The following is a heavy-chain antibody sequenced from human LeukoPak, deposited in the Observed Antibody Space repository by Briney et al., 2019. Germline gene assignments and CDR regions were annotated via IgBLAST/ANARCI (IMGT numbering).Heavy chain of an antibody. Sequence: PSETLSLTCAVYGGPFTGYFWTWIRQPPGKGLEWIGEINHSGSTNYDPSLKSRVTISLDTSKNQFSLKLTSVTAADTAVYYCARVRYYDILVRYNWFDPWGQGTLVTVSS. CDR1: GGPFTGYF. J-gene: IGHJ5*02. D-gene: IGHD3-9*01. CDR2: INHSGST. V-gene: IGHV4-34*01. CDR3: ARVRYYDILVRYNWFDP.